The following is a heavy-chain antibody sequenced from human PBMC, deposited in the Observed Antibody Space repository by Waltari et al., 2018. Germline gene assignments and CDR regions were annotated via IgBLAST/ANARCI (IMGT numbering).Heavy chain of an antibody. CDR1: GFSFSNFA. CDR3: AKDRGDWNYDFNH. Sequence: DVQLLESGGGLIQAGESLRLSCADSGFSFSNFAMRWVRQAPGKGVEWVAGLCAAYSSIYYADSVKGRFTISRDNSKNTLSLQMNSLRPEDTALYFCAKDRGDWNYDFNHWGQGTLVTVSA. J-gene: IGHJ5*02. V-gene: IGHV3-23*01. D-gene: IGHD1-7*01. CDR2: LCAAYSSI.